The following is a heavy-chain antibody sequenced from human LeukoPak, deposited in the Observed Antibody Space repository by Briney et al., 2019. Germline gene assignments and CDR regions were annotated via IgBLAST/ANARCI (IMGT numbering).Heavy chain of an antibody. Sequence: ASVKVSCKASGYTFSNYDINWVRQATGQGLEWMGWMNPNSGNTGYAQKFQGRVNMTRNTSISTAYMELSSLRSEDTAVYYCARNGQQVRYFQHWGQGTLVTVAS. CDR3: ARNGQQVRYFQH. CDR1: GYTFSNYD. V-gene: IGHV1-8*01. CDR2: MNPNSGNT. J-gene: IGHJ1*01. D-gene: IGHD6-13*01.